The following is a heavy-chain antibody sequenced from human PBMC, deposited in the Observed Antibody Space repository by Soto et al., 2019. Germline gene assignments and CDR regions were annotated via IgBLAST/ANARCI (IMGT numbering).Heavy chain of an antibody. Sequence: PGGSLRLSCAASGFTCDDYAMHWVRQAPGKGLEWVSGISWNSGSIGYADSVKGRFTISRDNAKNSLYLQMNSLRAEDTALYYCAKAGSSGYIHPSYFEYWGQGTLVTVSS. J-gene: IGHJ4*02. D-gene: IGHD3-22*01. V-gene: IGHV3-9*01. CDR2: ISWNSGSI. CDR3: AKAGSSGYIHPSYFEY. CDR1: GFTCDDYA.